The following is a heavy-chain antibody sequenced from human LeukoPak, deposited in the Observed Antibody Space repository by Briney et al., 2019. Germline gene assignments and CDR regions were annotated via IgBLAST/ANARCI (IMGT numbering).Heavy chain of an antibody. V-gene: IGHV3-48*01. CDR1: GSTFSSYS. CDR3: ATSFDY. Sequence: GSLRLSCAVSGSTFSSYSINWVRQAPGKGLEWISYIGTSSDAIYYADSVKGRFTISRDNAKNSLYLQMNSLRAEDTAVYYCATSFDYWGQGTLVTVSS. J-gene: IGHJ4*02. CDR2: IGTSSDAI.